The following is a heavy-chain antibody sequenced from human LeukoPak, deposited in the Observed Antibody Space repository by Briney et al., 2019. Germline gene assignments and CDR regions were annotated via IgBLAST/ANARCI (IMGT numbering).Heavy chain of an antibody. CDR1: GFTVSSNY. CDR3: ARRLDY. CDR2: IYGGSST. Sequence: GGSLRLSCAASGFTVSSNYMNWVRQAPGKGLEWLSVIYGGSSTYYADSVKGRFTISRDDSKNTLYLQMNSLRAEDTAVYYCARRLDYWGQGTLVTVSS. D-gene: IGHD3-16*01. J-gene: IGHJ4*02. V-gene: IGHV3-66*01.